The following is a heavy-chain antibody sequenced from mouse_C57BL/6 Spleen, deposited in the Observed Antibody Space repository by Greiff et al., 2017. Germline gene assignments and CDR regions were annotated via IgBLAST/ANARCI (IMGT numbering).Heavy chain of an antibody. J-gene: IGHJ2*01. V-gene: IGHV1-55*01. D-gene: IGHD1-1*01. CDR2: IYPGSGST. CDR1: GYTFTSYW. CDR3: ARDIGNTTGFDY. Sequence: QVQLQQPGAELVKPGASVKMSCKASGYTFTSYWITWVKQRPGQGLEWIGDIYPGSGSTNYNEKFKGKATLTVDTSSSTAYMQLSSLTSEDSAGDCGARDIGNTTGFDYWGQGTTVTVSS.